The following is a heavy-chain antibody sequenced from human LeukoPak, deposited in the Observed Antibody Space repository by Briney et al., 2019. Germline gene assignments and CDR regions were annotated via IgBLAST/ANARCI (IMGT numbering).Heavy chain of an antibody. CDR2: IWYDGSNK. Sequence: AGGSLRLSCAASGFTFSSYGMHWVRQAPGKGLEWVAVIWYDGSNKYYTDSVKGRFTISRDNSKNTLYLQMNSLRAEDTAVYYCARASSGGSGWDPDYWGQGTLVTVSS. D-gene: IGHD6-19*01. CDR3: ARASSGGSGWDPDY. CDR1: GFTFSSYG. J-gene: IGHJ4*02. V-gene: IGHV3-33*01.